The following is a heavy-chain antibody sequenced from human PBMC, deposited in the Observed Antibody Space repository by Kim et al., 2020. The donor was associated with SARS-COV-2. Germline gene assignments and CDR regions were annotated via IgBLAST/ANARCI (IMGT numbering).Heavy chain of an antibody. Sequence: GGSLRLSCAASGFTFSSYAMHWVRQAPGKGLEWVAVISYDGSNKYYADSVKGRFTISRDNSKNTLYLQMNSLRAEDTAVYYCARPLAVAGIHYYYYYGMDVWGQGTTVTVSS. CDR3: ARPLAVAGIHYYYYYGMDV. V-gene: IGHV3-30*04. D-gene: IGHD6-19*01. J-gene: IGHJ6*02. CDR2: ISYDGSNK. CDR1: GFTFSSYA.